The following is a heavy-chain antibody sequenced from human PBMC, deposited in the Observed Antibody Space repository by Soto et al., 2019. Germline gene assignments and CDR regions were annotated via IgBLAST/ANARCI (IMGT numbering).Heavy chain of an antibody. CDR3: AGDSERLLRPAFDI. D-gene: IGHD1-1*01. Sequence: QVQLVQSGAEVKKPGSSVKVSCKASGGTFSSYAISWVRQAPGQGLEWMGGIIPIFGTANYEQKLQGRVKITVDESTSTDDMELSSLRSEDTAEYYCAGDSERLLRPAFDIWGQGTMVTVSS. CDR2: IIPIFGTA. V-gene: IGHV1-69*01. CDR1: GGTFSSYA. J-gene: IGHJ3*02.